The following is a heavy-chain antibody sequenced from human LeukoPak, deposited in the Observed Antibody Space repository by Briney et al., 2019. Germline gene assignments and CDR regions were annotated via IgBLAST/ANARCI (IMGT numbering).Heavy chain of an antibody. Sequence: SVKVSCKASGGTFSSYAISWVRQAPGQGLEWMGGIIPIFGTANYAQKFQGRVTITADESTSTAYMELSSLRSEDTAVYYCAASRDSSGYFPSYYYYGMDVWGQGTTVTVSS. CDR3: AASRDSSGYFPSYYYYGMDV. CDR1: GGTFSSYA. V-gene: IGHV1-69*13. J-gene: IGHJ6*02. D-gene: IGHD3-22*01. CDR2: IIPIFGTA.